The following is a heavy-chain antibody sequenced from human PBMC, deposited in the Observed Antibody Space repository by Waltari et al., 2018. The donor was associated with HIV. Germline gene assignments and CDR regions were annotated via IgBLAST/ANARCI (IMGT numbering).Heavy chain of an antibody. Sequence: QAHLVQSGPEVRRPGASVTVSCKGSASPFTDYYLHWVRPTPGQGPEWLGRIDPRTGGALYAPAFQGRVTMTRVTSLTTAYLDLTSLKSDDTAVYFCARGEDVTLISLPPGYRLDFWCQGTLVTVSS. D-gene: IGHD2-15*01. CDR2: IDPRTGGA. CDR3: ARGEDVTLISLPPGYRLDF. V-gene: IGHV1-2*06. J-gene: IGHJ4*02. CDR1: ASPFTDYY.